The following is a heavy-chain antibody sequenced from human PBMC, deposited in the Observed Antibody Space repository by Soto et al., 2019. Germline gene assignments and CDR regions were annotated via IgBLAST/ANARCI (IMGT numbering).Heavy chain of an antibody. J-gene: IGHJ4*02. V-gene: IGHV1-69*13. CDR2: FIPSFGTA. CDR3: AGGYSGRYSRLDF. Sequence: SVKVSCKASGDAFTKLGFTWVRQAPGQGLEWVGQFIPSFGTANYAPRFQGRVTIGADESTSIAFIELTSRRNEDTAMYFCAGGYSGRYSRLDFWGQGTPVTVSS. CDR1: GDAFTKLG. D-gene: IGHD1-26*01.